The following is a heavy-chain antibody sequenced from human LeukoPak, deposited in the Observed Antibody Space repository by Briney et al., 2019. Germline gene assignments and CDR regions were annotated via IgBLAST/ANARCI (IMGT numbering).Heavy chain of an antibody. CDR3: AGVGATVTTADYGMDV. J-gene: IGHJ6*02. Sequence: GASVKVSCKASGGTFSSYAISWVRQAPGQGLEWMGRIIPILGIANYAQKFQGRVTITADKSTSTAYMELSSLRSEDTAVYYCAGVGATVTTADYGMDVWGQGTTVTVPS. CDR1: GGTFSSYA. D-gene: IGHD4-17*01. CDR2: IIPILGIA. V-gene: IGHV1-69*04.